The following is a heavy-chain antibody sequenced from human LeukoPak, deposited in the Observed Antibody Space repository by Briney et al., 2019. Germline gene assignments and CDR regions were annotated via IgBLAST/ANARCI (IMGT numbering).Heavy chain of an antibody. Sequence: PSETLSLTCTVSGGSISSGSYYWSWIRQPAGKGLEWIGRIYTSGSTNYNPSLKSRVTISVDTSKNQFSLKLSSVTAADTAVYYCAREGITMIVVDLWGRGTLVTVSS. CDR3: AREGITMIVVDL. CDR2: IYTSGST. J-gene: IGHJ2*01. V-gene: IGHV4-61*02. D-gene: IGHD3-22*01. CDR1: GGSISSGSYY.